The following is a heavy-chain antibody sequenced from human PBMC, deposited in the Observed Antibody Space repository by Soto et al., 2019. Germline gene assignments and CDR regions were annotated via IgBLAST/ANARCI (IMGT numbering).Heavy chain of an antibody. Sequence: QITVRESGPTLVKPTQTLTLTCTFSGFSLDASAVGVGWIRQPPGKALEWLALIYWDDDKRYNPSLKSRLTXXXXXXXXXXXXXXXXXXXXXXXXXXXXXXXXXXSQYVADAFDFWGQGTMVTVS. CDR2: IYWDDDK. J-gene: IGHJ3*01. V-gene: IGHV2-5*02. CDR1: GFSLDASAVG. D-gene: IGHD3-16*01. CDR3: XXXXXXXSQYVADAFDF.